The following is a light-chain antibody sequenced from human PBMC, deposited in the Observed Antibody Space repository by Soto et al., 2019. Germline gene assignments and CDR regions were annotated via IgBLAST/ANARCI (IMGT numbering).Light chain of an antibody. Sequence: DIQMTQSPSSLSASVGDPVTIACRASQSISSYLNWFQQKPGRAPKLLIYAASALRSGVPSRFRGSGSGTEFTLTISSLQPEDFATYYCQQSYSTPYTFGQGTKLDIK. J-gene: IGKJ2*01. CDR3: QQSYSTPYT. V-gene: IGKV1-39*01. CDR2: AAS. CDR1: QSISSY.